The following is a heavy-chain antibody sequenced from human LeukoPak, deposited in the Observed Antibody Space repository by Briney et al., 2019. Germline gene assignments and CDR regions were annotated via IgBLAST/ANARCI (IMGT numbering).Heavy chain of an antibody. CDR3: ARDRWRGSDYYFDY. Sequence: SETLSLTCTVSGDSISSSSYYWGWIRQPPGKGLEWIGSIYYSGSTYYNPSLKSRVTISVDTSKNQFSLKLSSVTAADTAVYYCARDRWRGSDYYFDYWGQGTLVTVSS. CDR1: GDSISSSSYY. V-gene: IGHV4-39*07. CDR2: IYYSGST. D-gene: IGHD3-3*01. J-gene: IGHJ4*02.